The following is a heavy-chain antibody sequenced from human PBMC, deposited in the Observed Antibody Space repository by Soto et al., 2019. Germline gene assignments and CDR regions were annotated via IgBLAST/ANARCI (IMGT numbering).Heavy chain of an antibody. CDR2: IWNDGSDK. CDR1: GFVFSNYG. J-gene: IGHJ4*02. CDR3: AKELKGHHYDSSRR. Sequence: QVQLVESGGGVVQPGRSLRLSCAASGFVFSNYGMHWVRQAPGKGPEWVAVIWNDGSDKYYADSVKGRFTITRDNSKNTLYLQMNSLRAEDTAVYHCAKELKGHHYDSSRRWGQGTLVTVSS. V-gene: IGHV3-33*06. D-gene: IGHD3-22*01.